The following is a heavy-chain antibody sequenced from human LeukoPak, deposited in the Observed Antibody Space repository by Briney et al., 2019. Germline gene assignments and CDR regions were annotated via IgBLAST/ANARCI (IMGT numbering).Heavy chain of an antibody. V-gene: IGHV4-4*09. CDR1: GGSISGHY. J-gene: IGHJ3*02. Sequence: SETLSLTCTVSGGSISGHYWHWIRQPPGKGLEWIGFSSTSGSSNSNPSLRSRVIVLMDTSKTRFSLRLNSVTAADTAVYFCARELLGGFEIWGPGTVVTVSS. CDR3: ARELLGGFEI. D-gene: IGHD1-26*01. CDR2: SSTSGSS.